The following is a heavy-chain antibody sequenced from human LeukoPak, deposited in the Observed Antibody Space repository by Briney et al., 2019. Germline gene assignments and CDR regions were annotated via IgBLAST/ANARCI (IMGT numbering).Heavy chain of an antibody. CDR3: ARGTPRNCSSTSCLFDY. V-gene: IGHV4-34*01. J-gene: IGHJ4*02. CDR1: GGSFSGYY. CDR2: INHSGST. D-gene: IGHD2-2*01. Sequence: SETLSLTCAVYGGSFSGYYWSWIRQPPGKGLEWIGEINHSGSTNYNPSLKSRVTISVDTSKNQFSLKLSSVTAANTAVYYCARGTPRNCSSTSCLFDYWGQGTLVTVSS.